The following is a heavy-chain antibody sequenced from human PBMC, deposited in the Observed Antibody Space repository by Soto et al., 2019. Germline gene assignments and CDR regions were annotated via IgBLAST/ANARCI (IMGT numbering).Heavy chain of an antibody. CDR2: IYYSGST. CDR1: GGSISSYY. CDR3: ARVGSGYYDSSGYYFDY. V-gene: IGHV4-59*01. Sequence: SETLSLTCTVSGGSISSYYWGWIRQPPGKGLEWIGYIYYSGSTNYNPSLKSRVTISVDTSKNQFSLKLSSVTAADTAVYYCARVGSGYYDSSGYYFDYWGQGTLVTVSS. D-gene: IGHD3-22*01. J-gene: IGHJ4*02.